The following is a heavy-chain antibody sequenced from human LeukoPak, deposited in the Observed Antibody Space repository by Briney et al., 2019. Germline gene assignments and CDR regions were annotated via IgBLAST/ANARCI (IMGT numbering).Heavy chain of an antibody. D-gene: IGHD5-12*01. Sequence: GASVKVSCKASGYNFNSHGIIWVRQAPGQGLEWMGWISTYNGNTNYAQKFQGRVTMTTDTSTSTVSMELRSLRSDDTALYYCARDGRRGNSGYRFDYWGQGTLVTVSS. J-gene: IGHJ4*02. CDR2: ISTYNGNT. CDR1: GYNFNSHG. CDR3: ARDGRRGNSGYRFDY. V-gene: IGHV1-18*04.